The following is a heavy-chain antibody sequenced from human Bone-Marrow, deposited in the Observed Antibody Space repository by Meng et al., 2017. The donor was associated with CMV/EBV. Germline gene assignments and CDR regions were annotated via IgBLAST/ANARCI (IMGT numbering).Heavy chain of an antibody. Sequence: ASVKVSCKASGYTFTGYYMHWVRQAPGQGLEWMGWINPNSGGTNYAQKFQGRVTMTRDTSISTAYMELSRLRSDDTAVYYCARDGEWELLLRGGPFDYWGQGTLVTVSS. CDR1: GYTFTGYY. CDR3: ARDGEWELLLRGGPFDY. V-gene: IGHV1-2*02. D-gene: IGHD1-26*01. J-gene: IGHJ4*02. CDR2: INPNSGGT.